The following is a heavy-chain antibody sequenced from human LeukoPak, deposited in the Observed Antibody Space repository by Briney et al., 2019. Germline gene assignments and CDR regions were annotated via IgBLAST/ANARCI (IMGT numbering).Heavy chain of an antibody. D-gene: IGHD6-19*01. CDR3: ARSSGWQTLFDY. CDR2: INGGNGIT. V-gene: IGHV1-3*01. CDR1: GYTFTSYA. Sequence: ASVKVFCKASGYTFTSYAMHWVRQAPGQRLEWMGWINGGNGITKYLQKFQGRVTITRDTSASTAYMELSSLRSEDTAVYYCARSSGWQTLFDYWGQGTLVIVSS. J-gene: IGHJ4*02.